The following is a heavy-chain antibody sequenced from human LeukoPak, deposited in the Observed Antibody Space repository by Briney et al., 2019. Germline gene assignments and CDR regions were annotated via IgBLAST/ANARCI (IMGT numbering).Heavy chain of an antibody. V-gene: IGHV1-2*02. CDR3: ARGHPIAAAGSGFDP. Sequence: ASVKVSCKASGYTFTCYYMHWVRQAPGQGLEWMGWINPNSGGTNYAQKLQGRVTMTTDTSTSTAYMELRSLRSDDTAVYYCARGHPIAAAGSGFDPWGQGTLVTVSS. CDR1: GYTFTCYY. J-gene: IGHJ5*02. D-gene: IGHD6-13*01. CDR2: INPNSGGT.